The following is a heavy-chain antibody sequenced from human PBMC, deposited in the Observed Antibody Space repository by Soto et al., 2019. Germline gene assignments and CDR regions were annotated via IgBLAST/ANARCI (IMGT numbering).Heavy chain of an antibody. V-gene: IGHV3-74*01. J-gene: IGHJ4*02. D-gene: IGHD3-3*01. CDR2: INSEGSST. CDR1: GFTFSSYW. CDR3: ATDGDGSVDY. Sequence: GGSLRLSCAASGFTFSSYWMHWVRQAPGRGLVWVSRINSEGSSTSYADSVKGRFTISRYKAKNTLYLQMNSLRAEDTAVYYCATDGDGSVDYWGQGTLVAVPS.